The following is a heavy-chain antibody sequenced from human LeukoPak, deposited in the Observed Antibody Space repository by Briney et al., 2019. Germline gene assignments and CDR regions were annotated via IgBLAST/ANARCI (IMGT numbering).Heavy chain of an antibody. CDR3: AKDRGSGWSFYY. CDR2: ISSDANIK. CDR1: GFTFRSCA. V-gene: IGHV3-30*18. Sequence: GGSLRLSCAASGFTFRSCAMHWVRQAPGKGLEWVAVISSDANIKHYADSVKGRFTISRDNSKNTLYLQMNSLRAEDTAVYYCAKDRGSGWSFYYWGQGTLVTVSS. D-gene: IGHD6-25*01. J-gene: IGHJ4*02.